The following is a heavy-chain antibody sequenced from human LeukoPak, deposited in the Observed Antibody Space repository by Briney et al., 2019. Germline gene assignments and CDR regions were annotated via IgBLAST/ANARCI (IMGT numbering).Heavy chain of an antibody. Sequence: GESLKISCKGSGYSFTSYWIGWVRQMPGKGLEWMGIIYPGDSDTRYSPSFQGQVTISADKSISTAYLQWSSLKASDTAMYYCARQDIVVVPAAIPEYYYYMDVWGKGTTVTVSS. CDR3: ARQDIVVVPAAIPEYYYYMDV. D-gene: IGHD2-2*01. J-gene: IGHJ6*03. CDR2: IYPGDSDT. CDR1: GYSFTSYW. V-gene: IGHV5-51*01.